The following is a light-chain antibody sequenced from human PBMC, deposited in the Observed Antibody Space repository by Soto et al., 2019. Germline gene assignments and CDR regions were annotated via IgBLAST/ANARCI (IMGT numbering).Light chain of an antibody. CDR1: QSVTSRY. Sequence: ESVLTQSPGTLSLSPGERATLSCRASQSVTSRYLAWYQQKPGQAPRLLIYGASSRATGIPDRFSGSGSGTDFTLTIRRLAREDLAVYCCQPYDGSCRLGDGTKVDIK. CDR3: QPYDGSCR. CDR2: GAS. V-gene: IGKV3-20*01. J-gene: IGKJ1*01.